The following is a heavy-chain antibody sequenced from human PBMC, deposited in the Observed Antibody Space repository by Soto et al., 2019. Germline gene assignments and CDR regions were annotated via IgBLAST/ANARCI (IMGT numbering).Heavy chain of an antibody. J-gene: IGHJ4*02. CDR2: IYYSGST. CDR3: ARHPHDYDTLTGPGQIDY. CDR1: GGSISSSSYY. Sequence: SETLSLTCTVSGGSISSSSYYWGWIRQPPGKGLEWIGSIYYSGSTYYNPSLKSRVTISVDTSKNQFSLKLSSVTAADTAVYYCARHPHDYDTLTGPGQIDYWGQGTLVTVSS. V-gene: IGHV4-39*01. D-gene: IGHD3-9*01.